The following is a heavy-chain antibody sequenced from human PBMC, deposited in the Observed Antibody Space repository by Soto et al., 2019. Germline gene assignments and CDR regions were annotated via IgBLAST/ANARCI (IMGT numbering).Heavy chain of an antibody. D-gene: IGHD5-18*01. Sequence: SETLSLTCAVYVGSFSGYYWSWIRQPPGKGLEWIGEINHSGSTNHNPSLKSRVTISVDTSKNQFSLKLSSVTAADTAVYYCARGPGGYGYYYYYYGMDVWGQGTTVTVSS. V-gene: IGHV4-34*01. J-gene: IGHJ6*02. CDR3: ARGPGGYGYYYYYYGMDV. CDR1: VGSFSGYY. CDR2: INHSGST.